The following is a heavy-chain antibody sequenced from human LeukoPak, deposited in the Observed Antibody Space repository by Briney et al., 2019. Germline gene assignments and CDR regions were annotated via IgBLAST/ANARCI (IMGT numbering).Heavy chain of an antibody. D-gene: IGHD3-3*01. CDR2: IKQDGSEK. V-gene: IGHV3-7*05. CDR1: GFTFSSYW. J-gene: IGHJ4*02. CDR3: ASPLAHDFWSGYADY. Sequence: GGSLRLSCAASGFTFSSYWMSWVRQAPGKGLEWVANIKQDGSEKYYVDSVKGRFTISRDNAKNSLYLQMNSLRAEDTAVYYCASPLAHDFWSGYADYWGQGTLVTVSS.